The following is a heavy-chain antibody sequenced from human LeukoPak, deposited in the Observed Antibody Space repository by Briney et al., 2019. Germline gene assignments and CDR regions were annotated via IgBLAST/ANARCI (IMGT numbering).Heavy chain of an antibody. CDR1: GFTFSSYS. V-gene: IGHV3-20*01. Sequence: PGGSLRLSCAASGFTFSSYSMNWVRQAPGKGLKWVSGINWNGGSTGYADSVKGRFTISRDNAKNSLYLQMNSLRAEDTALYHCARRRHTGITDYWGQGTLVTVSS. CDR2: INWNGGST. J-gene: IGHJ4*02. D-gene: IGHD5-18*01. CDR3: ARRRHTGITDY.